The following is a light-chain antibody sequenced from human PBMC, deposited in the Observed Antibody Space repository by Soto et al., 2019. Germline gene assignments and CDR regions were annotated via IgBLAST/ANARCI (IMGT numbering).Light chain of an antibody. CDR1: SGHSSYA. J-gene: IGLJ2*01. Sequence: QAVLTQSPSASASLGASVKLTCTLSSGHSSYAIAWHQQLPEKGPRYVMKVNSDGSHSKGDGIPDRFSGSSSGAERYLTISSLQAEDEADYYCQTWGAGIRVFGGGTKVTVL. CDR2: VNSDGSH. CDR3: QTWGAGIRV. V-gene: IGLV4-69*02.